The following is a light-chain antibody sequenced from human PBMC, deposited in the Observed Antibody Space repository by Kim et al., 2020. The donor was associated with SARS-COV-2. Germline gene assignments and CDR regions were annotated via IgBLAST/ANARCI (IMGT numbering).Light chain of an antibody. CDR2: GAS. CDR1: QSVGTN. CDR3: QQYSNWPRT. V-gene: IGKV3-15*01. Sequence: EIVMTQSPATLSVSPGEGATLSCRASQSVGTNLVWYQQKPGQAPRVIIYGASTRATGVPARFSGSGSGTEFTLTISSLQSEDFAVYHCQQYSNWPRTFGQGTQVEIK. J-gene: IGKJ1*01.